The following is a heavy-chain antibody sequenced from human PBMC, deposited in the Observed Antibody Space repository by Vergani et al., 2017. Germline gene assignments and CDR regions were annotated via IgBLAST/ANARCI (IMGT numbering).Heavy chain of an antibody. CDR2: INPNSGGT. Sequence: QVQLVQSGAEVKKPGASVKVSCKASGYTFTGYYMHWVRQAPGQGLEWMGWINPNSGGTNYAQKFQGRVTMTTDTSTSTAYMELRSLRSDDTAVYYCAREEAVAGTEAYYYYYGMDVWGQGTTVTVSS. CDR1: GYTFTGYY. CDR3: AREEAVAGTEAYYYYYGMDV. V-gene: IGHV1-2*02. D-gene: IGHD6-19*01. J-gene: IGHJ6*02.